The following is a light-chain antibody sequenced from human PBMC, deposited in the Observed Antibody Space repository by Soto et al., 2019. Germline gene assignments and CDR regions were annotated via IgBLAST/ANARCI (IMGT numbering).Light chain of an antibody. V-gene: IGKV3-20*01. Sequence: EVVLTQSPATLSLSPGERATLSCRASQSVSSSVAWYQQKPGQAPRLLIYGASSRATGIPDRFSGSGSGTDFTLTISRLEPEEFAVYYCQQYGSSPLTVGQGTRLEIK. CDR2: GAS. CDR3: QQYGSSPLT. J-gene: IGKJ5*01. CDR1: QSVSSS.